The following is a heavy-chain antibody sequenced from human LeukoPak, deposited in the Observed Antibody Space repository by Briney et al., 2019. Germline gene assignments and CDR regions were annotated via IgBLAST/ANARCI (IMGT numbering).Heavy chain of an antibody. D-gene: IGHD5-18*01. CDR1: GGSFSGYY. CDR2: INHSGST. Sequence: PSETLSLTCAVYGGSFSGYYWSWIRQPPGKGLEWIGEINHSGSTNYNPSLKSRVTISVDTSKNQFSLKLSSVTAADTAVYYCARGSIQLWLRAAFDIWGQGTMVTVSS. V-gene: IGHV4-34*01. J-gene: IGHJ3*02. CDR3: ARGSIQLWLRAAFDI.